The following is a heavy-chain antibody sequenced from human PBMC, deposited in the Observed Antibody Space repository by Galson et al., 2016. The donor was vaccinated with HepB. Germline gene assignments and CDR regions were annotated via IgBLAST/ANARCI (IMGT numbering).Heavy chain of an antibody. CDR3: ATQDSYDSNLDY. CDR1: GDTLTAYD. V-gene: IGHV1-2*06. J-gene: IGHJ4*02. CDR2: INPNSGAT. Sequence: SVKVSCKASGDTLTAYDLHWVRQAPGQGLEWMGRINPNSGATNYAQNFQGRVTMTRDTYINTAYMELNSLRSDDMAVYYCATQDSYDSNLDYWGQGTLVTVSS. D-gene: IGHD3-22*01.